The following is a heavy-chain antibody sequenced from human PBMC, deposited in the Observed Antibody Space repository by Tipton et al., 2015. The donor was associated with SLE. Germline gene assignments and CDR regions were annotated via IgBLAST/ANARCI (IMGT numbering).Heavy chain of an antibody. Sequence: SLRLSCAASGFSFSIFAMSWVRQAPGKGLEWVGFIRSNAHGGTAEYAASVRGRLIISRDDSKSIAYLRMNSLRVEDTAIYYCVREKLGATMGHDFWGQGTLVTVSS. V-gene: IGHV3-49*04. CDR2: IRSNAHGGTA. J-gene: IGHJ4*02. CDR1: GFSFSIFA. CDR3: VREKLGATMGHDF. D-gene: IGHD1-26*01.